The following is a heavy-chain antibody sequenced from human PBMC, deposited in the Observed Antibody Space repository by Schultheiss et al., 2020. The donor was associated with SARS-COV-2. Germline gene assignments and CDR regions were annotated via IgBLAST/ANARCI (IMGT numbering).Heavy chain of an antibody. CDR1: GFAFSYSYYE. J-gene: IGHJ3*02. D-gene: IGHD3-22*01. CDR2: ISSSDNRM. CDR3: ARDRSGVVVVIKGGDDAFDI. V-gene: IGHV3-48*03. Sequence: GGSLRLSCAASGFAFSYSYYEMYWVRQAPGKGLEWVSSISSSDNRMYYADSVKGRFTISRDNAKNSLYLQMNSLRAEDTAVYYCARDRSGVVVVIKGGDDAFDIWGQGTMVTVSS.